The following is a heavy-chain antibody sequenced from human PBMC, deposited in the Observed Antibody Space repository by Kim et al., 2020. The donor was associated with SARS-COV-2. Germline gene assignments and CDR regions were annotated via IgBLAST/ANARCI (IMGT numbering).Heavy chain of an antibody. D-gene: IGHD3-10*01. CDR3: ARVIRGLFEYPLFGFDP. CDR2: ISAYNGNT. V-gene: IGHV1-18*01. J-gene: IGHJ5*02. Sequence: ASVKVSCKASGYTFTSYGISWVRQAPGQGLEWMGWISAYNGNTNYAQKLQGRVTMTTDTSTSTAYMELRSLRSDDTAVYYCARVIRGLFEYPLFGFDPWGQGTLVTVSS. CDR1: GYTFTSYG.